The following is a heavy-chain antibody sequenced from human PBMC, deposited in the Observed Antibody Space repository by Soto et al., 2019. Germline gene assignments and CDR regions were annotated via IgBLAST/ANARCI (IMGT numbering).Heavy chain of an antibody. J-gene: IGHJ6*02. CDR2: INPSGGST. Sequence: VNVSCKASGYTFTSYYMHWVRQAPGQGLEWMGIINPSGGSTSYAQKFQGRVTMTRDTSTSTVYMELSSLRSEDTAVYYCARDLGVVVVAAEPNYYYYYGMDVWGQGTTVTVSS. V-gene: IGHV1-46*01. D-gene: IGHD2-15*01. CDR1: GYTFTSYY. CDR3: ARDLGVVVVAAEPNYYYYYGMDV.